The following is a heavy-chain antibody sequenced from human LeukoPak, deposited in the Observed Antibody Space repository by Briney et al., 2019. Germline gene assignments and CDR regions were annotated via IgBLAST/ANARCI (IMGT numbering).Heavy chain of an antibody. J-gene: IGHJ4*02. V-gene: IGHV4-61*02. D-gene: IGHD7-27*01. CDR2: IYTSGTT. CDR3: ASRKLGNDY. Sequence: SETLSLTCTVSGGSISSSNYYWSWIRQPAGKGLEWIGRIYTSGTTNYNPSLKSRVTISIDTSKNQFSLKLSSVTAADTAVYYCASRKLGNDYWGQGTLVTVSS. CDR1: GGSISSSNYY.